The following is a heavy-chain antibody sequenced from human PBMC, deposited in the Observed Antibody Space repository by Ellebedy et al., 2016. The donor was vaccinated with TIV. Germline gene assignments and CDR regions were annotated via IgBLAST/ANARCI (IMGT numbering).Heavy chain of an antibody. V-gene: IGHV3-74*01. D-gene: IGHD2-15*01. CDR1: GFTFSYYW. Sequence: GESLKISCAASGFTFSYYWMHWVRQAPGKGLVWVSRISRDGDYTNYADSVKGRFTISRDNAKKTLYLQMNGLRAEDTAVYYCTTDEGGSFDYWGQGTLVTVSS. CDR2: ISRDGDYT. J-gene: IGHJ4*02. CDR3: TTDEGGSFDY.